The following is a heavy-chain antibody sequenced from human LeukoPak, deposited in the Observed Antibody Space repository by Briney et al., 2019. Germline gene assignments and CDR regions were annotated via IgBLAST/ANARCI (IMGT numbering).Heavy chain of an antibody. Sequence: GASVEVSCKASGYTFTSYDIIWVRQATGQGLEWMGWMNPNSGNTGYAQKFQGRVTMTRNTSISTAYMELSSLRSEDTAVYYCARALGYSSALSFDPWGQGTLVTVSS. J-gene: IGHJ5*02. CDR3: ARALGYSSALSFDP. CDR1: GYTFTSYD. CDR2: MNPNSGNT. D-gene: IGHD6-19*01. V-gene: IGHV1-8*01.